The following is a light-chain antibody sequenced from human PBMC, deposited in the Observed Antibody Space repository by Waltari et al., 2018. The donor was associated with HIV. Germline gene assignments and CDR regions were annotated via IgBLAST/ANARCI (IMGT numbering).Light chain of an antibody. CDR2: SDN. CDR1: SSNLGSSS. J-gene: IGLJ3*02. CDR3: STWDDSLNGRV. Sequence: QSVLTQPPSTSGTPWPWVTISVSGSSSNLGSSSVNWYQQLPGTAPKLLIYSDNQRPSGFPDRLSGSKSGTSASLAISGLQSEDEADYYCSTWDDSLNGRVFGGGTKLTVL. V-gene: IGLV1-44*01.